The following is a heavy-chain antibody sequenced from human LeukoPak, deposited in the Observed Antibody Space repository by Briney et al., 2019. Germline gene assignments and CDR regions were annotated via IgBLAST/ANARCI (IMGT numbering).Heavy chain of an antibody. Sequence: SVKVSCKASGGTFSSYAISWVRQAPGQGLEWMGGIIPIFGTANYAQKFQGRVTITTDESTSTAYMELSSLRSEDTAVYYCARGRVSRPDNWFDSWGQGTLVTVSS. CDR1: GGTFSSYA. D-gene: IGHD5/OR15-5a*01. J-gene: IGHJ5*01. CDR3: ARGRVSRPDNWFDS. CDR2: IIPIFGTA. V-gene: IGHV1-69*05.